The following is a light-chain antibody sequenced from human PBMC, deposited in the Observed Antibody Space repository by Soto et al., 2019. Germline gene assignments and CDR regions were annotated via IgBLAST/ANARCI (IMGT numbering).Light chain of an antibody. CDR1: QSVSSSY. CDR3: QQYGNSPPWT. V-gene: IGKV3-20*01. Sequence: EIVLTQSPGTLSLSPGERATLSCRASQSVSSSYLAWYQQKPGQAPRLLIYGASSRATGIPDRFSGSGSGTDFILTISRREPEDFAVYYCQQYGNSPPWTFGQGTKVEIK. J-gene: IGKJ1*01. CDR2: GAS.